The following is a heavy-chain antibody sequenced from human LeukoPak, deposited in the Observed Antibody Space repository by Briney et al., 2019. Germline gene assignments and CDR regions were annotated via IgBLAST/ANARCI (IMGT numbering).Heavy chain of an antibody. CDR2: INPSGGST. D-gene: IGHD3-9*01. V-gene: IGHV1-46*01. CDR1: GYTFTSYY. CDR3: ARSPSTYYDILTGYYPYYFDY. Sequence: ASVKVSCKASGYTFTSYYMHWVRQAPGQGLEWMGIINPSGGSTSYAQKFQGRVTMTRDTSTSTVYMELSSLRSEDTAVYYCARSPSTYYDILTGYYPYYFDYWGQGTLVTVSS. J-gene: IGHJ4*02.